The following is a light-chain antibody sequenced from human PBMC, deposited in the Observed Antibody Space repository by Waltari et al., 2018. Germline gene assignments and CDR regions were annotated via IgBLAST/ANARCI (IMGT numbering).Light chain of an antibody. CDR3: GSYAGYNKV. Sequence: QSALTQPPPASGSPGQSVTIPCPGTSSAVGGYNYVSWYQQHPGKAPRLMIYAVTKRPSGVPDRFSGSKSGNTASLTVSGLQAEDEADYYCGSYAGYNKVSGGGTKLTVL. J-gene: IGLJ2*01. V-gene: IGLV2-8*01. CDR2: AVT. CDR1: SSAVGGYNY.